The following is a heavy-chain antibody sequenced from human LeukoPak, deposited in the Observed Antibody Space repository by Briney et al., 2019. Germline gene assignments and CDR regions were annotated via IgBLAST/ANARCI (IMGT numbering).Heavy chain of an antibody. Sequence: GGSLRLSCAASGFTFSSYSMNWVRQAPGKGLEWVSHITASGTAMFYADSVKGRFTISRDNAKNSLYLQINSLRDEDTAVYYCASSGSYRFDYWGQGTLVTVSS. D-gene: IGHD1-26*01. CDR3: ASSGSYRFDY. CDR1: GFTFSSYS. CDR2: ITASGTAM. J-gene: IGHJ4*02. V-gene: IGHV3-48*02.